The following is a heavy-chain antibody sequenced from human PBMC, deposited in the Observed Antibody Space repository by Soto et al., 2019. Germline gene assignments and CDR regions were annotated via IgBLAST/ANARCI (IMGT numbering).Heavy chain of an antibody. CDR3: AGNTGSGNHYYYYGMDV. CDR1: GFTVSSNY. V-gene: IGHV3-53*04. J-gene: IGHJ6*02. D-gene: IGHD3-10*01. Sequence: EVQLVESGGGLVQPGGSLRLYCAASGFTVSSNYMSWVREAPGKGLEWVSVIYSGGSTYYADSVKGRFTISRHNSKNALYLQMNSLRAEDTAVYYCAGNTGSGNHYYYYGMDVWGQGTTVTVSS. CDR2: IYSGGST.